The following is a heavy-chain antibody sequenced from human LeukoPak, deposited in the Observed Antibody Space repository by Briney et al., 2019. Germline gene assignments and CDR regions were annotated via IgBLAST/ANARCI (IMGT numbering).Heavy chain of an antibody. CDR2: ISDSGGST. D-gene: IGHD3-10*01. J-gene: IGHJ4*02. Sequence: GGSLRLSCAASGFTFSTYAMSWVRQAPGKGLQWVSAISDSGGSTYYADSVKGRFTISRDNSKNTLYLQMNSLRAEDTPVYYCAKDRGSGTRGPFDYWGQGTLVTVSS. CDR1: GFTFSTYA. CDR3: AKDRGSGTRGPFDY. V-gene: IGHV3-23*01.